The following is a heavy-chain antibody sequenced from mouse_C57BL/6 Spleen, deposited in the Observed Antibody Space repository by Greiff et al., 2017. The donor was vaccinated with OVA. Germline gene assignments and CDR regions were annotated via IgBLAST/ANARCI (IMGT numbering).Heavy chain of an antibody. CDR2: IRLKSDNYAT. J-gene: IGHJ3*01. Sequence: EVKLMESGGGLVQPGGSMKLSCVASGFTFSNYWMNWVRQSPEKGLEWVAQIRLKSDNYATHYAESVKGRFTISRDDSKSSVYLQMNNLRAEDTGIYYCTVYYYGSSYGFAYWGQGTLVTVSA. V-gene: IGHV6-3*01. D-gene: IGHD1-1*01. CDR3: TVYYYGSSYGFAY. CDR1: GFTFSNYW.